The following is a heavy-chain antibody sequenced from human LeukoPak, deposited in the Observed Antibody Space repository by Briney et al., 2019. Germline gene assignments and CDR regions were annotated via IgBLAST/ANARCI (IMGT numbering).Heavy chain of an antibody. V-gene: IGHV3-23*01. CDR3: ARDQRVVAGTFYWYFDL. J-gene: IGHJ2*01. CDR1: GFTFSSYA. Sequence: GGSLRLSCAASGFTFSSYAMSWVRQAPGKGLEWVSAISGSGGSTYYADSVKGRFTISRDNSKNTLYLQMNSLRAEDTAVYYCARDQRVVAGTFYWYFDLWGRGTLVTVSS. CDR2: ISGSGGST. D-gene: IGHD2-15*01.